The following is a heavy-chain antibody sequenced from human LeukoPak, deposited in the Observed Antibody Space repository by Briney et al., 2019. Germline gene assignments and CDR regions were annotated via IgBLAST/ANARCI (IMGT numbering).Heavy chain of an antibody. CDR2: ISSSSSYI. J-gene: IGHJ4*02. D-gene: IGHD5-24*01. Sequence: GGSLRLSCAASGFSFSSYSMNWVRQAPGKGLEWVSSISSSSSYIYYADSVKGRFTISRDNAKNSLYLQMNSLRAEDTAVYYCARDGRDGYNSDLDYWGQGTLVTVSS. V-gene: IGHV3-21*01. CDR1: GFSFSSYS. CDR3: ARDGRDGYNSDLDY.